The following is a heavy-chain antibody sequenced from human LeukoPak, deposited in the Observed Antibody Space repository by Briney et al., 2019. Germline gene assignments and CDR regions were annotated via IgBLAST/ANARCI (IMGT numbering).Heavy chain of an antibody. CDR1: GGSFSGYY. CDR2: INHSGST. V-gene: IGHV4-34*01. J-gene: IGHJ4*02. D-gene: IGHD4-11*01. CDR3: ARGATVFDY. Sequence: SETLSLTCAGYGGSFSGYYWSWIRQPPGKGLEWIGEINHSGSTNYNPSLKSRVTISVDTSKNQFSLKLSSVTAADTAVYYCARGATVFDYWGQGTLVTVSS.